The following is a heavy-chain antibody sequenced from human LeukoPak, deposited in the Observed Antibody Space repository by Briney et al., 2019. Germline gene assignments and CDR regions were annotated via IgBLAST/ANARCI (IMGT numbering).Heavy chain of an antibody. CDR3: ARGYYDSSAYYLFDY. CDR1: GGSISSYY. D-gene: IGHD3-22*01. J-gene: IGHJ4*02. CDR2: IYNSGST. Sequence: KTSETLSLTCTVSGGSISSYYWSWIRQPPGKGVEWIGYIYNSGSTNYNPSLKSRVTISVDTSKNQFFLELSSVTAADTAVYYCARGYYDSSAYYLFDYWGQRTLVTVSS. V-gene: IGHV4-59*01.